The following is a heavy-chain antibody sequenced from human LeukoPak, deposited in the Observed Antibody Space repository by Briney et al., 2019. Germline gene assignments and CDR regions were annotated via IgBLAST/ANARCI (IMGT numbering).Heavy chain of an antibody. CDR2: INSDGYSI. V-gene: IGHV3-74*01. D-gene: IGHD6-19*01. CDR1: GFTFSSYW. J-gene: IGHJ4*02. CDR3: ARATAVAGTDS. Sequence: GGSLRLSCAASGFTFSSYWMHWVRQAPGKGLVWVSRINSDGYSISYADSVKGRFTVSRENAKNTLYLQMNSLTVEDTAVYYCARATAVAGTDSWGQGTLVTVSS.